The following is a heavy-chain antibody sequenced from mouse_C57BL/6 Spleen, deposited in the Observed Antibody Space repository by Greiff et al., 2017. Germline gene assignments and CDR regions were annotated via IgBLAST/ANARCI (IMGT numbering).Heavy chain of an antibody. Sequence: VQLQQSGAELVRPGASVKLSCTASGFNIKDDYMHWVKQRPEQGLEWIGWIDPENGDTEYASKFQGKATITADTSSNTAYLQLSSLTSEDTAVYYGTIYGSSYGYFDVWGTGTTVTVSS. J-gene: IGHJ1*03. CDR1: GFNIKDDY. D-gene: IGHD1-1*01. CDR2: IDPENGDT. CDR3: TIYGSSYGYFDV. V-gene: IGHV14-4*01.